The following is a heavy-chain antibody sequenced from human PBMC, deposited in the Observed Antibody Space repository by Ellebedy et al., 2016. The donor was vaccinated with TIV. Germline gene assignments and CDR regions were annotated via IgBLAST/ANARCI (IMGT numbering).Heavy chain of an antibody. J-gene: IGHJ5*02. CDR1: GYTLTELS. D-gene: IGHD3-10*01. CDR2: FDPEDGGT. V-gene: IGHV1-24*01. Sequence: ASVKVSCXVSGYTLTELSMHWVRQAPGKGLEWMGGFDPEDGGTIYAQKFQGRVTMTEDTSTDTAYMELSSLRSEDTAVYYCATEDYYGSGSYSYNWFDPWGQGTLVTVSS. CDR3: ATEDYYGSGSYSYNWFDP.